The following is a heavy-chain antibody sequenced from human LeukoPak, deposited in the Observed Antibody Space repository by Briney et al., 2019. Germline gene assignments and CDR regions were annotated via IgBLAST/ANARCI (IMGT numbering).Heavy chain of an antibody. CDR3: VRGRYDSSGYNYWYFDL. Sequence: SQTLSLTCTVSGGSLSRGGDYWTWIRQHPGKGLEWIGNTYYGGSTYYNPSLKSRGTISIDTSKNQFSLKLTSVTAADTAVYYCVRGRYDSSGYNYWYFDLWGRGTLVTVSS. J-gene: IGHJ2*01. CDR1: GGSLSRGGDY. V-gene: IGHV4-31*03. CDR2: TYYGGST. D-gene: IGHD3-22*01.